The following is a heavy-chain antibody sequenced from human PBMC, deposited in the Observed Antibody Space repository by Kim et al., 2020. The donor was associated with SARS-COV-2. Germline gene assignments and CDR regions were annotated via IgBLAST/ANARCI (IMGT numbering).Heavy chain of an antibody. D-gene: IGHD3-16*01. V-gene: IGHV4-38-2*02. Sequence: SETLSLTCTVSGYSISSGYYWGWIRQSPGKGLEWIGSIYHSGSTYYNPSLKSRVTISVDTAKNQFSLKLSSVTAADTAVYYCARYSAVLGVDDCGQGTLV. CDR1: GYSISSGYY. CDR3: ARYSAVLGVDD. J-gene: IGHJ4*02. CDR2: IYHSGST.